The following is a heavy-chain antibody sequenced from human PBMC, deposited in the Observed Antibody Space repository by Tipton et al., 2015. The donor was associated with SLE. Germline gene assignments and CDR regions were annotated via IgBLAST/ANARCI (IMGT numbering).Heavy chain of an antibody. V-gene: IGHV4-31*03. CDR2: IYYSGST. Sequence: TLSLTCTVSGGSISSGGYSWSWIRQPPGKGLEWIGYIYYSGSTYYNPSLKSRVTISIDTSKNQFSLKLSSVTAADTAVYYCAKALQNYFDYWGQGTLVTVSS. CDR1: GGSISSGGYS. J-gene: IGHJ4*02. CDR3: AKALQNYFDY.